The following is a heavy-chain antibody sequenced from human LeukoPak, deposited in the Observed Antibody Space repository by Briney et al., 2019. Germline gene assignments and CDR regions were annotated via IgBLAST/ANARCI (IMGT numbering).Heavy chain of an antibody. D-gene: IGHD6-19*01. V-gene: IGHV4-59*01. J-gene: IGHJ5*02. CDR1: GRSITSYY. Sequence: PSETLSLTCSVSGRSITSYYWTWIRQPPGKGLERIGYITYSGHISSYKTHSSPSFKRRLTMSLDTSKNHFSLNLTSVTAADSAVYYCARGRAGIDRWGQGTLVTVSS. CDR2: ITYSGHI. CDR3: ARGRAGIDR.